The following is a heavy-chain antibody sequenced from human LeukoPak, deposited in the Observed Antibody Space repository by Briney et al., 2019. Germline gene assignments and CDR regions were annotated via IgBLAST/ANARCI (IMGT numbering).Heavy chain of an antibody. CDR3: ARGPTMAAAGAEYFQH. CDR1: GYTFTSYY. Sequence: ASVKVSCKASGYTFTSYYMHWVRQAPGQGLEWMGIINPSGGSTSYAQKSQGRVTMTRDTSTSTVYMELSSLRSEDTAVYYCARGPTMAAAGAEYFQHWGQGTLVTVSS. J-gene: IGHJ1*01. CDR2: INPSGGST. V-gene: IGHV1-46*01. D-gene: IGHD6-13*01.